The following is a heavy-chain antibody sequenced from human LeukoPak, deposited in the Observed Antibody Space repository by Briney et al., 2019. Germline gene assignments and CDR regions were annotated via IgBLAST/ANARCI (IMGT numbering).Heavy chain of an antibody. Sequence: TGGSLRLSCAASGFTFSSYSMNWVRQAPGKGLEWVSYISSSSSTIYYADSVKGRFTISRDNAKNSLYLQMNSLRAEDTAVYFCARAGGSGSAYFDYWGQGTLVTVSS. V-gene: IGHV3-48*04. CDR1: GFTFSSYS. J-gene: IGHJ4*02. CDR3: ARAGGSGSAYFDY. D-gene: IGHD3-10*01. CDR2: ISSSSSTI.